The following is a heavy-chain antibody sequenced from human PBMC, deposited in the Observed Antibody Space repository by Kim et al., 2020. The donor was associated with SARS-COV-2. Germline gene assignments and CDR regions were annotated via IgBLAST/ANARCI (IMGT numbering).Heavy chain of an antibody. J-gene: IGHJ3*02. CDR3: ARELWFGESPGGDAVDI. CDR2: IWYDGSNK. D-gene: IGHD3-10*01. Sequence: SLRLSCAASGFTFSSSGMHWVRQAPGKGLEWVAIIWYDGSNKYYADSVKGRFTISRDNSKNTLYLQMNSLRAEDTAVYYCARELWFGESPGGDAVDIWGQGTLVTVSS. CDR1: GFTFSSSG. V-gene: IGHV3-33*01.